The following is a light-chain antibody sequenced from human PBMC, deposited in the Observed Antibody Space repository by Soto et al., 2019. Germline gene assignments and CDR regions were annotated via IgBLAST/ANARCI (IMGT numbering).Light chain of an antibody. CDR1: QSISSY. Sequence: DIQMTQSPSSLSASVGDRVTITCRASQSISSYLNWYQQKPGKAPKLLIYAASSLQSGVPSRFSGSGSGTVFTLTISSLQPEDFATYYCQQSNSTLWTFGQGNKVEIK. CDR3: QQSNSTLWT. J-gene: IGKJ1*01. CDR2: AAS. V-gene: IGKV1-39*01.